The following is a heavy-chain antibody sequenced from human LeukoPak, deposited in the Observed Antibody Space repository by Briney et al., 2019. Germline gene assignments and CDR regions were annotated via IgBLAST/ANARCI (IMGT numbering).Heavy chain of an antibody. J-gene: IGHJ4*02. D-gene: IGHD5-24*01. CDR1: GYTFTSYY. V-gene: IGHV1-46*01. Sequence: ASVRVSCKASGYTFTSYYMDWVRQAPGQWLEWMGIINPSGGSTSYAQKFQGRVTMTRDTSTSTVYMELSSLRSEDTAVYYCANGPRDGYDFDYWGQGTLVTVSS. CDR2: INPSGGST. CDR3: ANGPRDGYDFDY.